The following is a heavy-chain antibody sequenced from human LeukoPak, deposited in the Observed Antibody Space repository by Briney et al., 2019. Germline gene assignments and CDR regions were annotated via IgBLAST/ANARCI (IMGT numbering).Heavy chain of an antibody. J-gene: IGHJ6*03. CDR3: AKDGYGSGSYYPYYMDV. CDR1: GFTFDDYA. CDR2: ISWDGGST. D-gene: IGHD3-10*01. Sequence: GGPLRLSCAASGFTFDDYAMHWVRQAPGKGLEWVSLISWDGGSTYYADSVKGRFTISRDNSKNSLYLQMNSLRAEDTALYYCAKDGYGSGSYYPYYMDVWGKGTTVTVSS. V-gene: IGHV3-43D*03.